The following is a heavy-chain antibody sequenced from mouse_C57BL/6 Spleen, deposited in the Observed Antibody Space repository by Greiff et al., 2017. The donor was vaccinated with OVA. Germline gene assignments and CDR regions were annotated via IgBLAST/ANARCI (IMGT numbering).Heavy chain of an antibody. J-gene: IGHJ1*03. CDR3: VRDRPYYGSSYGYFDV. V-gene: IGHV10-3*01. D-gene: IGHD1-1*01. CDR1: GFTFNTYA. Sequence: DVMLVESGGGLVQPKGSLKLSCAASGFTFNTYAMHWVRQAPGKGLEWVARIRSKSSNYATYYADSVKDRFTISRDDSQSMLYLQMNNLKTEDTAMYYCVRDRPYYGSSYGYFDVWGTGTTVTVSS. CDR2: IRSKSSNYAT.